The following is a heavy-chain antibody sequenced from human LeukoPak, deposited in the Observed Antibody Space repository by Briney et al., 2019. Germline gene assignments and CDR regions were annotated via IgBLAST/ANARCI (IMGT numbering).Heavy chain of an antibody. Sequence: KPSETLSLTSTGYGGTISSYYWVWLRQAPGQGLKGMGYTYYSGSTNYNPSLRSRITISVDTSKNQFSLKLSSVTAADTAVYYCARGEGEWLRSILSDCWGQGTLLTVSS. CDR1: GGTISSYY. CDR2: TYYSGST. J-gene: IGHJ4*02. CDR3: ARGEGEWLRSILSDC. D-gene: IGHD5-12*01. V-gene: IGHV4-59*08.